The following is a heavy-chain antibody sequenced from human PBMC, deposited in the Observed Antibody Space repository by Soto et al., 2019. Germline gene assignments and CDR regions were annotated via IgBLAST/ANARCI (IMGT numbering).Heavy chain of an antibody. Sequence: PGGSLRLSCAASGFTFSSYGMHWVRQAPGKGLEWVAVIWYDGSNKYYTDSVKGRFTISRDNSKNTLYLQMNSLRAEDTAVYYCARDWSPYCGGDCYSGFDYWGQGTLVTVSS. CDR1: GFTFSSYG. J-gene: IGHJ4*02. CDR3: ARDWSPYCGGDCYSGFDY. CDR2: IWYDGSNK. D-gene: IGHD2-21*02. V-gene: IGHV3-33*01.